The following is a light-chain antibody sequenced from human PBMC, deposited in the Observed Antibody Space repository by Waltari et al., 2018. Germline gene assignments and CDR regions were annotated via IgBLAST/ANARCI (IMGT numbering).Light chain of an antibody. CDR1: SSDFGVYNL. CDR3: CSYAGSNTVL. V-gene: IGLV2-23*02. CDR2: EVN. J-gene: IGLJ2*01. Sequence: QSALTQPASVSGSPEQSITISCPGTSSDFGVYNLVSWYQQHPGKAPKLMISEVNERPSGVSIRFSGSKSGNTASLTISGLQAEDEADYYCCSYAGSNTVLFGGGTKLTVL.